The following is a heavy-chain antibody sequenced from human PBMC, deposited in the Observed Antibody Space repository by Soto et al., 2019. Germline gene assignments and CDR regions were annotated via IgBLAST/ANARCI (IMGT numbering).Heavy chain of an antibody. CDR1: GFTFTRYS. CDR2: ISSTTNYI. CDR3: ARESEDLTSNFDY. Sequence: GSLRLSCAASGFTFTRYSMNWVRQAPGKGLEWVSSISSTTNYIYYGDSMKGRFTISRDNAKNSLYLEMNSLRAEDTAVYYCARESEDLTSNFDYWGQGTLVTAPQ. V-gene: IGHV3-21*06. J-gene: IGHJ4*02.